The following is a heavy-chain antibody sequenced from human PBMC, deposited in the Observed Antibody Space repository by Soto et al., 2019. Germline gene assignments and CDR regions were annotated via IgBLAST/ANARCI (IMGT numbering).Heavy chain of an antibody. J-gene: IGHJ4*02. CDR3: ARVRGSYFYFDY. CDR2: IIPIFGTA. CDR1: GGTFSSYA. D-gene: IGHD1-26*01. Sequence: SVKVSCKASGGTFSSYAISWVRQAPGQGLEWMGGIIPIFGTANYAQKFQGRVTITADESTSTAYMELSSLRSEDTVVYYCARVRGSYFYFDYWGQGTLVTVSS. V-gene: IGHV1-69*13.